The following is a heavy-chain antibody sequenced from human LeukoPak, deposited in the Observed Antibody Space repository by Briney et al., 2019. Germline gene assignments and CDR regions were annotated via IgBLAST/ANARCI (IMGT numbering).Heavy chain of an antibody. J-gene: IGHJ4*02. CDR1: GGSISSDNYY. CDR3: ARYGDYVSGFDY. D-gene: IGHD4-17*01. V-gene: IGHV4-39*01. CDR2: IYYSGTT. Sequence: SETLSLTCTVSGGSISSDNYYWGWIRQPPGKGLEWIGSIYYSGTTYYNPSLKSRVTISVDTSKNQFSLKLSSVTAADTAVYYCARYGDYVSGFDYWGQGTLVTVSS.